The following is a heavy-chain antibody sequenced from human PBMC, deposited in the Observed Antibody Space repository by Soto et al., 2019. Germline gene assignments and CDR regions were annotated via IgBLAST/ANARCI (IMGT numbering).Heavy chain of an antibody. J-gene: IGHJ4*02. CDR2: ISPNNGKT. Sequence: QLQLVQSGGEVKKPGASVKVSCKSSGYSLGSYGISWVRQAPGQGLEWMGWISPNNGKTNYAQKFEDRVTMTTDTSTTITCMEPKRLRSDDTAVHYCASEANGMGDHWGQGTLVTVSS. D-gene: IGHD2-8*01. V-gene: IGHV1-18*01. CDR1: GYSLGSYG. CDR3: ASEANGMGDH.